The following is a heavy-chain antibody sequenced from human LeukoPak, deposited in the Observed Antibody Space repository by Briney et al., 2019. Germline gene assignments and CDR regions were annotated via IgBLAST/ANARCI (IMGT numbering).Heavy chain of an antibody. CDR1: GGSISSGDYY. CDR3: ARGPLRGVILPSWFEP. CDR2: IYYSGST. D-gene: IGHD3-10*01. J-gene: IGHJ5*02. V-gene: IGHV4-30-4*01. Sequence: PSETLSLTCTVSGGSISSGDYYWSWIRQPAGKGLEWIGYIYYSGSTYYNPSLKSRVTISVDTSKNQFSLKLSSVTAADTAVYYCARGPLRGVILPSWFEPWGQGTLVTVSS.